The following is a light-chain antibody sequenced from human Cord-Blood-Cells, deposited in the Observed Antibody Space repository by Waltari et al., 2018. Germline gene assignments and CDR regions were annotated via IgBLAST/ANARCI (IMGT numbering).Light chain of an antibody. CDR2: DVS. J-gene: IGLJ1*01. Sequence: QSDLTQPRSVSGSPGQSVTISCTGTSSDVGGYNYVPWYQQHPGKAPKLMIYDVSKLPSGVPDRFSCSKSGNTASLTFSGLQAEDEADYYCCSYAGSYTYVFGTGTKVTVL. CDR3: CSYAGSYTYV. CDR1: SSDVGGYNY. V-gene: IGLV2-11*01.